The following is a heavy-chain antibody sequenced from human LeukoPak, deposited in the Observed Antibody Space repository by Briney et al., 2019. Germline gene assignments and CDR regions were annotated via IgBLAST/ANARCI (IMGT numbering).Heavy chain of an antibody. CDR3: ARDSLTMIVGRQKRGLDY. CDR1: GFTFSRYW. J-gene: IGHJ4*02. CDR2: IRSSTTYV. Sequence: GGSLRLSCAASGFTFSRYWMSWVRQAPGKGLEWVSSIRSSTTYVYYADSVKGRFTISRDNAKNSLYLQMNSLRAEDTAVYYCARDSLTMIVGRQKRGLDYWGQGTLVTVSS. D-gene: IGHD3-22*01. V-gene: IGHV3-21*01.